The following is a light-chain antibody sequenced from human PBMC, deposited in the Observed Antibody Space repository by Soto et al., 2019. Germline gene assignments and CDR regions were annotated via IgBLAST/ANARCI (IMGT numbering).Light chain of an antibody. CDR2: DVS. CDR3: SSYKSATTYV. CDR1: SSDVGAYNY. J-gene: IGLJ1*01. Sequence: QSVLTQPASVSGSPGQSITISCTGTSSDVGAYNYDSWYQQYPGEAPKVIIYDVSHRPAGVSNRFSGSKSGNTASLTISGLHTQDEADYYCSSYKSATTYVSGTGTKVTVL. V-gene: IGLV2-14*01.